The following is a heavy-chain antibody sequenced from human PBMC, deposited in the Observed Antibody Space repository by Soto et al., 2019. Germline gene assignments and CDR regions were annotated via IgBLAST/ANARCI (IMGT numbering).Heavy chain of an antibody. V-gene: IGHV4-30-2*01. CDR2: IYHSGST. Sequence: TLSLTCAVSGGSISGGGYSWSWLRQPPGNGLGWIGYIYHSGSTYYNPSLKSRVTISVDRSKNQFSLKLSSVTAADTAVYYCARTPARGSGSYYMRYYFDYLGRGTLVTVSS. J-gene: IGHJ4*02. CDR1: GGSISGGGYS. D-gene: IGHD3-10*01. CDR3: ARTPARGSGSYYMRYYFDY.